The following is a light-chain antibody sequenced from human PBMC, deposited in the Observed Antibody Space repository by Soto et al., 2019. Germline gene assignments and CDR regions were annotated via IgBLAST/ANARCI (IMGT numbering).Light chain of an antibody. CDR3: QQYNSMLS. Sequence: DIQMTQSPSSLSASVGDRVTIACQTSHDVSRNLNWFQQKPGDAPKLLIYDASNLERGVPSRFSASGSGTDFTFTSSSLQAEDVATYYCQQYNSMLSFGGGTEIELK. V-gene: IGKV1-33*01. CDR2: DAS. J-gene: IGKJ4*01. CDR1: HDVSRN.